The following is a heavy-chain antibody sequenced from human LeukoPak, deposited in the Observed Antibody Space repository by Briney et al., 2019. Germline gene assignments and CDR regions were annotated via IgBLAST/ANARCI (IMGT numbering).Heavy chain of an antibody. CDR3: AKDQALYSSSWYLEYFQH. D-gene: IGHD6-13*01. CDR2: ISGSGGST. V-gene: IGHV3-23*01. Sequence: PGGSLRLSCAVSGFTFSSYAMSWVRQAPGKGLEWVSAISGSGGSTYYADSVKGRFTISRDNSKNTLYLQMNSLRAEDTAVYYCAKDQALYSSSWYLEYFQHWGQGTLVTVSS. J-gene: IGHJ1*01. CDR1: GFTFSSYA.